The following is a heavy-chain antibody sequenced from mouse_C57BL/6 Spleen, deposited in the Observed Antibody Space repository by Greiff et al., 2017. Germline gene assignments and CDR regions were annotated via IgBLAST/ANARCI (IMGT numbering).Heavy chain of an antibody. CDR2: INPNNGGT. D-gene: IGHD2-4*01. J-gene: IGHJ2*01. Sequence: EVQLQQSGPELVKPGASVKISCKASGYTFTDYYMNWVKQSHGKSLEWIGDINPNNGGTSYNQKFKGKATLTVDKSSSTAYMELRSLTSEDSAVYYCARVYYDYDGVAFDYWGQGTTLTVSS. V-gene: IGHV1-26*01. CDR3: ARVYYDYDGVAFDY. CDR1: GYTFTDYY.